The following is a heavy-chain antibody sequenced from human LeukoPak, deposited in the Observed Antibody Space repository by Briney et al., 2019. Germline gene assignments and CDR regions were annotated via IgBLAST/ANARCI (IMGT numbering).Heavy chain of an antibody. CDR2: IIPIFGTA. CDR3: ASLGSYSGDADY. CDR1: GGTFSSYA. V-gene: IGHV1-69*06. J-gene: IGHJ4*02. Sequence: GSSVKVSCKASGGTFSSYAISWVRQAPGQGLEWMGGIIPIFGTANYAQKFQGRVTITADKSTSTAYMELSSLRSEDTAVYYCASLGSYSGDADYWGQGTLVTVSS. D-gene: IGHD1-26*01.